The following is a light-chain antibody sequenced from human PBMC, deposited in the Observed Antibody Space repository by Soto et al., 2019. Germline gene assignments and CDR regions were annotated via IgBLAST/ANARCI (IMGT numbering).Light chain of an antibody. CDR2: SNN. CDR1: SSNIGSNT. Sequence: QSVLTQPPSASGTPGQRVTISCSGSSSNIGSNTVNCYQQLPGTAPKLLIYSNNQRTPGVPDRFSGSKSGTSASLAISGLQSEDEADYYCAAWDDSLNGVVFGGGTKVTVL. CDR3: AAWDDSLNGVV. J-gene: IGLJ2*01. V-gene: IGLV1-44*01.